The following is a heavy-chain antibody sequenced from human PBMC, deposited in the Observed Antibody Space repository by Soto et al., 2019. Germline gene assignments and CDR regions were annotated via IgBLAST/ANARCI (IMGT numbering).Heavy chain of an antibody. CDR2: INANSGGT. CDR3: APSRLTIFGPLDV. J-gene: IGHJ6*02. Sequence: ASVKVSCKASGYTFIGYYMHWVRQAPGQGLEWMGWINANSGGTNYAQKFKGRVTMTRDTSTSTAYMDLSSLRSDDTAVYYCAPSRLTIFGPLDVWGQGTTVIVSS. D-gene: IGHD3-3*01. CDR1: GYTFIGYY. V-gene: IGHV1-2*02.